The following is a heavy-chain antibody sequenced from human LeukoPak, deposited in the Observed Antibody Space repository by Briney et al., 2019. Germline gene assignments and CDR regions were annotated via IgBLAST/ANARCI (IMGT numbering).Heavy chain of an antibody. CDR1: GFTFSSYG. CDR3: AKSTTVTQRGYFDY. CDR2: ISYDGSNK. J-gene: IGHJ4*02. D-gene: IGHD4-17*01. Sequence: TGGSPRLSCAASGFTFSSYGMHWVRQAPAKGLEWVAIISYDGSNKYYADSVKGRFTISRDNSKNTLYLQMNSLRAEDTAVYYCAKSTTVTQRGYFDYWGQGTLVTVSS. V-gene: IGHV3-30*18.